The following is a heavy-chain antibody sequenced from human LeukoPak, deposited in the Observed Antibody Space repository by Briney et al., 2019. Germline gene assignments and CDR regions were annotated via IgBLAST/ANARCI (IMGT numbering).Heavy chain of an antibody. CDR1: GGSISSGNYY. D-gene: IGHD3-22*01. V-gene: IGHV4-61*02. CDR3: ARGRDSRGYQFMGFDS. J-gene: IGHJ4*02. Sequence: SETLSLTCTVSGGSISSGNYYWNWIRQPAGKGLEWIGRIWADGAPTYRPSLKSRVTISVDTSKNQFSLRLSSVTAADTAVYYCARGRDSRGYQFMGFDSWGQGTLVTVSS. CDR2: IWADGAP.